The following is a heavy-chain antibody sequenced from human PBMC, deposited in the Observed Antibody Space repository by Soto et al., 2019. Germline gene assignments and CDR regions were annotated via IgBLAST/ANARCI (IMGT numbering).Heavy chain of an antibody. V-gene: IGHV4-28*01. Sequence: PSETLSLTCAVSGFSIGSNNWWGWIRQPPGKGLEWIGNIYYSGTTQFNPSLKSRVTMSIDGAGNQFSLRLSSVTAADTAVYYCARKERKPAAIWNWGQGTLVTVCS. CDR1: GFSIGSNNW. D-gene: IGHD2-2*01. J-gene: IGHJ4*02. CDR2: IYYSGTT. CDR3: ARKERKPAAIWN.